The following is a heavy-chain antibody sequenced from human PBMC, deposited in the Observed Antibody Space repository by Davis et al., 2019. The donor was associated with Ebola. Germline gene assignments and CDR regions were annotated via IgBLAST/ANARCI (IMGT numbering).Heavy chain of an antibody. D-gene: IGHD7-27*01. J-gene: IGHJ3*02. CDR2: TYYNSKWYN. CDR3: ARVHWVAGKAFDI. Sequence: HSQTLSLTCAISGDSVSSSSAAWNWIRQSPSRGLEWLGRTYYNSKWYNDYAVSVKSRITFNPDTSKNQFSLQLNSVTPEDTAVYYCARVHWVAGKAFDIWGQGTMVTVSS. V-gene: IGHV6-1*01. CDR1: GDSVSSSSAA.